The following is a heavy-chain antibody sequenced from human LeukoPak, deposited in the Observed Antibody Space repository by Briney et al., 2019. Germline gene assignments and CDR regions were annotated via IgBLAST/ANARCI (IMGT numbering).Heavy chain of an antibody. Sequence: SETLSLTCAVSGYSISSGYYWGWIRQPPGKGLEWIGSIYHSGSTYYNPSLKSRVTISVDTSKNQLSLKLSSVTAADTAVYYCARPYYDFWSGYSTPYFDYWGQGTLVTVSS. V-gene: IGHV4-38-2*01. CDR2: IYHSGST. CDR1: GYSISSGYY. J-gene: IGHJ4*02. CDR3: ARPYYDFWSGYSTPYFDY. D-gene: IGHD3-3*01.